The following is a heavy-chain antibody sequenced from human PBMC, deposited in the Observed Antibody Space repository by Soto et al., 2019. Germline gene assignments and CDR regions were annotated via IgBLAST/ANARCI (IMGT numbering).Heavy chain of an antibody. V-gene: IGHV3-23*01. CDR2: VSASGSIT. D-gene: IGHD2-15*01. Sequence: EVQVLESGGGLVQPGGSLRLSCAASGFRFSNYDMSWVRQAPGKGLEWVSGVSASGSITSYADSAKGRFTISRDNAKNTIFLQKNSLRGEDTGVYFCAKGGCSGGGCYRGFDYWGQGTLVTVSA. CDR1: GFRFSNYD. CDR3: AKGGCSGGGCYRGFDY. J-gene: IGHJ4*02.